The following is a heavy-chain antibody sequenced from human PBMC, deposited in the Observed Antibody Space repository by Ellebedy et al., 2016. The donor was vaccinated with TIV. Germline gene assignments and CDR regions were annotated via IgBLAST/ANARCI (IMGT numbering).Heavy chain of an antibody. V-gene: IGHV4-39*07. CDR3: ARGPLTGSVDY. Sequence: SETLSLXXTVSGGSISSSSYYWGWIRQPPGKGLEWIGSIYYSGSTYYNPSLKSRVTISVDTSKNQFSLKLSSVTAADTAVYYCARGPLTGSVDYWGQGTLVTVSS. J-gene: IGHJ4*02. D-gene: IGHD1-20*01. CDR1: GGSISSSSYY. CDR2: IYYSGST.